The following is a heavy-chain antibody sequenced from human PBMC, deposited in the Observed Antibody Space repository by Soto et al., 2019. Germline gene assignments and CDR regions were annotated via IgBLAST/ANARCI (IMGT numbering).Heavy chain of an antibody. J-gene: IGHJ6*02. D-gene: IGHD2-8*01. CDR2: ISAYNGNT. Sequence: QVQLVQSGAEVKKPGASVKVSCKASGYTFTSYGISWVRQAPGQGLEWMGRISAYNGNTNYAQKLQGRVTMTTDTSTSTAYMELRSLRSDDTAVYYCARRQGYCTNGVCYPYGMDVWGQGTTVTVSS. V-gene: IGHV1-18*01. CDR3: ARRQGYCTNGVCYPYGMDV. CDR1: GYTFTSYG.